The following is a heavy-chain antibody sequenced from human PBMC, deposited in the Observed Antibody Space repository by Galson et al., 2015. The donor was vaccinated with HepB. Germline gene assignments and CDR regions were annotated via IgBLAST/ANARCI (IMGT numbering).Heavy chain of an antibody. CDR2: MSDGGSYK. Sequence: SLRLSCAASGFTFSDYGVHWVRQAPGKGLEWVAVMSDGGSYKYHADYVQGRFTISRDNSKNTLYLQMSSLRPEDTAVYYCAKDPSSGPYYYYGMDVWGQGTTVTVSS. J-gene: IGHJ6*02. CDR3: AKDPSSGPYYYYGMDV. D-gene: IGHD3-22*01. V-gene: IGHV3-30*18. CDR1: GFTFSDYG.